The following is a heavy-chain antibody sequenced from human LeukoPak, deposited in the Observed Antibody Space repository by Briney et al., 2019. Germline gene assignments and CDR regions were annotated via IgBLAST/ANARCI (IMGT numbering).Heavy chain of an antibody. CDR2: IYSGGST. D-gene: IGHD3-16*01. V-gene: IGHV3-53*04. CDR3: ARGGVLHLGEAFDI. Sequence: LSGGSLRLSCEASGFTVSSNYMSSVRQAPGKGLEWVSVIYSGGSTYYADSVKGRFTISRHNSKNTLYLQMNSLRAEDTAVYYCARGGVLHLGEAFDIWGQGTMVTVSS. CDR1: GFTVSSNY. J-gene: IGHJ3*02.